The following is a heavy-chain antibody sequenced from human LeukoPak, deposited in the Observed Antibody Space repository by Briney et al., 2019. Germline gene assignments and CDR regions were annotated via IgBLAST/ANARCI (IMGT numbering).Heavy chain of an antibody. CDR2: IETGGKT. Sequence: TGGSLRLSCAASGFLVSSTYMSWVRQAPGKGLEWVSIIETGGKTFYRDSVKGIFTISRDDSKNTIYLQMSSLRAEDTAVYYCVRDPPHGDSRRGDQGTLVTVSS. D-gene: IGHD4-17*01. J-gene: IGHJ4*02. V-gene: IGHV3-66*01. CDR3: VRDPPHGDSRR. CDR1: GFLVSSTY.